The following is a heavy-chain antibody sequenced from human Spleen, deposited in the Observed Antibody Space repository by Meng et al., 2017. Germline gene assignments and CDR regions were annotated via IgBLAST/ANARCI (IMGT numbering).Heavy chain of an antibody. Sequence: WGARMLTPSATLSPTCVVSGGSFGDYCSSRIRQTRGKGMELIREINHSGSTTYHPSLESRSTISVDTSQNNLSLKLSSVTAAESAMYYCARGPTTMAHDFDYWGQGTLVTVSS. CDR3: ARGPTTMAHDFDY. D-gene: IGHD4-11*01. V-gene: IGHV4-34*01. J-gene: IGHJ4*02. CDR1: GGSFGDYC. CDR2: INHSGST.